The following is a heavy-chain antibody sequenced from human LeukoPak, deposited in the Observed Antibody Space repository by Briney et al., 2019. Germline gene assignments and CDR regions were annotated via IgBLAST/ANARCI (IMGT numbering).Heavy chain of an antibody. V-gene: IGHV4-4*07. CDR1: GGSISNYY. CDR3: ARDRDYYDTSGYWGVFDY. D-gene: IGHD3-22*01. Sequence: PSETLSLTCTVSGGSISNYYWSWIRQPAGKGPEWIERIHDSGSTNYNPSLKSRVTMSIDTSKNQFSLKLTSVTAADTAVYSCARDRDYYDTSGYWGVFDYWGQGSLVTVSS. CDR2: IHDSGST. J-gene: IGHJ4*02.